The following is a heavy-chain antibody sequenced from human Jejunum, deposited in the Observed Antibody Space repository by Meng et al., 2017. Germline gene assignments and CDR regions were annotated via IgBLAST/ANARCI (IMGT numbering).Heavy chain of an antibody. Sequence: QVQLQESGPGRVKPSGTLSLTCAVSGGYINKENWWSWVRQSPERGLEWIGEIYHGGNTNYNPSLKRRVTMSVDESTNQMSLKLTSVTAADTAVYYCVRGEFAMLARFDFWGQGILVTVSS. CDR2: IYHGGNT. CDR1: GGYINKENW. V-gene: IGHV4-4*02. D-gene: IGHD2-2*01. CDR3: VRGEFAMLARFDF. J-gene: IGHJ4*02.